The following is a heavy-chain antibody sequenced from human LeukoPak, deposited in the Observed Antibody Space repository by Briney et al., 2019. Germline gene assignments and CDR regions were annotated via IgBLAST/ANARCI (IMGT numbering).Heavy chain of an antibody. CDR1: GYTFNSAG. J-gene: IGHJ6*03. D-gene: IGHD1-26*01. Sequence: ASVKVSCKASGYTFNSAGISWVRQAPGQGLEWMGWINTYNDNTKYAEKLQGRVTMTTDTSTSTAYMELRSLRSDDTAMYYCARTTNSYYYYYYIDVWGKGTTVTVSS. CDR3: ARTTNSYYYYYYIDV. CDR2: INTYNDNT. V-gene: IGHV1-18*01.